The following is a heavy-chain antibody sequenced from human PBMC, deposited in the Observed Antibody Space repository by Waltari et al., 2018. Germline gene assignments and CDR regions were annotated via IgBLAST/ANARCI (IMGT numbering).Heavy chain of an antibody. J-gene: IGHJ4*02. D-gene: IGHD6-13*01. CDR1: GFPLRGPT. Sequence: EVQVVESGGGLVQPGGSLKLSCATPGFPLRGPTIHWVRQTPGKGREWIGRIRSKPNNYATRYTASVEGRFTISRDDSENTAYLQMSSLMTEDTAVYYCTGGAVTGTDFWGQGTLVTVSS. CDR3: TGGAVTGTDF. CDR2: IRSKPNNYAT. V-gene: IGHV3-73*01.